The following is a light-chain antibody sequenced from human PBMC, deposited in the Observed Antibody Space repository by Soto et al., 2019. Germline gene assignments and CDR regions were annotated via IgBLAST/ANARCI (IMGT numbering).Light chain of an antibody. Sequence: DIQMTQSPPALSASVEDRVTITCRASQNIDSYLNWYQQKPGKAPELLIHDASSLQSGVPSRFSGSGSGTDFSLSISSLQPEDFAVYYCQQSYSSPPTFGQGTKVDIK. CDR1: QNIDSY. V-gene: IGKV1-39*01. CDR3: QQSYSSPPT. CDR2: DAS. J-gene: IGKJ1*01.